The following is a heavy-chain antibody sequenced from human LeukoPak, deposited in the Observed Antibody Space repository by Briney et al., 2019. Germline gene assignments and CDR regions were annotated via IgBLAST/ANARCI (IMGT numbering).Heavy chain of an antibody. J-gene: IGHJ4*02. D-gene: IGHD1-1*01. CDR2: IYDTGNT. CDR1: GASIGSGGYY. V-gene: IGHV4-31*11. Sequence: ASETLSLTCAVSGASIGSGGYYWSWIRQHPGKGLEWIGYIYDTGNTYYNLSLRSRLTMSIDTSKNQFSLKLTSVTAADTAVYYCARLVEYQLPFDHWGQGTLVTVSS. CDR3: ARLVEYQLPFDH.